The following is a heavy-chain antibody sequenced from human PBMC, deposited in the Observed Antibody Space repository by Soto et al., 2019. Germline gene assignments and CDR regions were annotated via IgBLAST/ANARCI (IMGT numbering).Heavy chain of an antibody. CDR3: AWTLACCGGNCYLPNFDT. Sequence: QVQLVQSGTEVQKPGSSVKLSCKTSGGTFTNYDISWVRQAPGQGLEWMGGIIPLFGSPHYSPKFEGRVTIPADEVSTTAHLELSSLRFDDTAVDFCAWTLACCGGNCYLPNFDTWGQGTLVIGSS. CDR1: GGTFTNYD. V-gene: IGHV1-69*01. D-gene: IGHD2-21*01. J-gene: IGHJ4*02. CDR2: IIPLFGSP.